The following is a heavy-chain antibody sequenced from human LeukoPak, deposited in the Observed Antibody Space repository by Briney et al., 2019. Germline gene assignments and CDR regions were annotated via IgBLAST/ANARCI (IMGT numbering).Heavy chain of an antibody. D-gene: IGHD3-10*02. CDR3: ARAVDVADY. Sequence: GGSLRLSCVASGFTFSDHWMSWVRQAPGKGLEWVANIKEDGSAKFYADSVKGRFTISRDNAKNSVFLQMSSLTHDDTAVYYCARAVDVADYWGQGTLVTVSS. CDR1: GFTFSDHW. V-gene: IGHV3-7*01. CDR2: IKEDGSAK. J-gene: IGHJ4*02.